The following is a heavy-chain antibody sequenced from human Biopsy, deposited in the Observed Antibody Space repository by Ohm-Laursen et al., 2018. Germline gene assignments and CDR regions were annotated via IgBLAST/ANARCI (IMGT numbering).Heavy chain of an antibody. CDR3: ATKLTGYFHH. CDR2: NIPILGTG. Sequence: ASVKASCKSPGGTFINYGVNWVRQAPGQGLEWLGGNIPILGTGNYAQKFQDRVTVAADTSTSTATMELRSLRSDDTAVYYCATKLTGYFHHWGQGTLVIVSS. J-gene: IGHJ1*01. D-gene: IGHD3-9*01. CDR1: GGTFINYG. V-gene: IGHV1-69*06.